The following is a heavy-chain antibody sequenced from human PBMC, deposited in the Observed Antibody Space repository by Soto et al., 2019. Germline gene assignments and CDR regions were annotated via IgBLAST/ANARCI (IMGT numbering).Heavy chain of an antibody. CDR2: IRSKAYGGTP. CDR1: GFTFGDYA. V-gene: IGHV3-49*04. CDR3: NRSLVGPTKFDI. D-gene: IGHD1-26*01. J-gene: IGHJ3*02. Sequence: GVSLRLSCTASGFTFGDYAMNWVRQAPGKGLEWVGFIRSKAYGGTPEYAASVRGRLTISRDDSKSIAYLQMNSLETEDTAVYYCNRSLVGPTKFDICGQGTMVTV.